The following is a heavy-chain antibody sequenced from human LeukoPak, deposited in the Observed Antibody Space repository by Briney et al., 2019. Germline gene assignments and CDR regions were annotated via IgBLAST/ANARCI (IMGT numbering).Heavy chain of an antibody. Sequence: PSETLSLTCTVSGGSISSHYWSWSRQPLGKGLEWMGYIYYSGSTTYNPSLKSPVTISVDTPKNPFSPKLSSVTAADTAVYYCARGLGPNWFDPWGQGTLVTVSS. V-gene: IGHV4-59*11. D-gene: IGHD3-10*01. CDR1: GGSISSHY. CDR2: IYYSGST. CDR3: ARGLGPNWFDP. J-gene: IGHJ5*02.